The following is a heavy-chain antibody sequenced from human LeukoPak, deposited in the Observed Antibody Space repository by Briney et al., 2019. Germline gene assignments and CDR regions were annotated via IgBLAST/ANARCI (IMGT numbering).Heavy chain of an antibody. Sequence: GGSLRLSCVASGFTFSSSGMHWVRQAPGKGLEWVAVISYDGSNKYYADSVKGRFTISRDNSENTLSLQMNSLRAEDTALYYCARDVSRYYYYGVDVWGQGTTVTVSS. CDR1: GFTFSSSG. CDR2: ISYDGSNK. V-gene: IGHV3-30*19. D-gene: IGHD2-8*01. J-gene: IGHJ6*02. CDR3: ARDVSRYYYYGVDV.